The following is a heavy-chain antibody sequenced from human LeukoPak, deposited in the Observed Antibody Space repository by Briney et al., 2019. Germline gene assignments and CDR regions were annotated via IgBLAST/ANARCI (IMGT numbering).Heavy chain of an antibody. CDR3: ARGVSVLGNDY. V-gene: IGHV3-33*01. CDR1: GFTFKSYG. CDR2: IWYDGSGK. J-gene: IGHJ4*02. D-gene: IGHD3-10*02. Sequence: GGSLRLSCVASGFTFKSYGMHWVRQAPGKGLEWVAVIWYDGSGKYYADSVKGRFTISRDNAKNTLYLQMNSLRAEDTALYYCARGVSVLGNDYWGQGTLVTVSS.